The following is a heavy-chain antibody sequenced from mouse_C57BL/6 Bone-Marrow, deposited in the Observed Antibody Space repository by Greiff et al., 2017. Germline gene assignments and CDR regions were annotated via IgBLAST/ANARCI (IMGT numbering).Heavy chain of an antibody. J-gene: IGHJ4*01. CDR1: GFTFSDYY. CDR3: ARQGRGYYPLDY. D-gene: IGHD2-3*01. Sequence: EVQGVESGGGLVQPGGSLKLSCAASGFTFSDYYMYWVRQTPEKRLEWVAYISNGGGSTYYPDTVKGRFTISRDNAKNTLYLQMSRLKSEDTAMYYCARQGRGYYPLDYWGQGTSVTVSS. CDR2: ISNGGGST. V-gene: IGHV5-12*01.